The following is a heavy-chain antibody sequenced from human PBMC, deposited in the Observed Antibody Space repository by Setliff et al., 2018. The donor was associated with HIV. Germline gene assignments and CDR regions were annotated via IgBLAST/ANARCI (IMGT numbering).Heavy chain of an antibody. V-gene: IGHV3-53*04. D-gene: IGHD3-3*01. CDR3: ARTAGGGFLTNYYYMDV. CDR1: GFTLSNY. J-gene: IGHJ6*03. CDR2: IYSGGST. Sequence: GGSLRLSCAASGFTLSNYMSWVRQAPGKGLEWVSVIYSGGSTYYADSVQGRFTISRHNSKNTLYLQMNSLRPEDTAVYYCARTAGGGFLTNYYYMDVWGKGTTVTASS.